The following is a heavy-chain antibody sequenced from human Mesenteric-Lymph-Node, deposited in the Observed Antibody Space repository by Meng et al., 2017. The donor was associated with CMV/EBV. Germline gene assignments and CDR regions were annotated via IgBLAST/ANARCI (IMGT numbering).Heavy chain of an antibody. D-gene: IGHD2-2*01. Sequence: GESLKISCEAAGFTFSDYWMHWVRQGPGMGPEWVARINGDGIVSIYADSVEGRFTISRDNAKNTVYLQMNSLRAEDTAVYYCARGGYCSSARCSIAQDYKYAMDVWGQGTTVTVSS. J-gene: IGHJ6*02. CDR2: INGDGIVS. V-gene: IGHV3-74*01. CDR3: ARGGYCSSARCSIAQDYKYAMDV. CDR1: GFTFSDYW.